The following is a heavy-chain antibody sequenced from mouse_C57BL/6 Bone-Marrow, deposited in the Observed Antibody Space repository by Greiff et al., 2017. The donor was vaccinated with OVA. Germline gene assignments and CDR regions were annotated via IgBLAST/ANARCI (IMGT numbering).Heavy chain of an antibody. V-gene: IGHV1-55*01. CDR1: GYTFTSYW. J-gene: IGHJ4*01. D-gene: IGHD2-2*01. CDR3: ARRDPYGYLLYAMDY. Sequence: QVQLQQPGAELVKPGASVKMSCKASGYTFTSYWITWVKQRPGQGLEWIGDIYPGSGSTNYNEKFKSKATLTVDTSSSTAYMQLSSLTSEDSAVYYCARRDPYGYLLYAMDYWGQGTSVTGSS. CDR2: IYPGSGST.